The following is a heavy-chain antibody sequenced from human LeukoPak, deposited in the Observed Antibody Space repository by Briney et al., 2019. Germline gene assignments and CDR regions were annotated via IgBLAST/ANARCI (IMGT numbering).Heavy chain of an antibody. V-gene: IGHV4-39*01. J-gene: IGHJ5*02. CDR2: INHSGST. CDR1: GGSISSSSYY. D-gene: IGHD2-21*01. CDR3: ARHYSRGPTWPLDP. Sequence: ASETLSLTCTVSGGSISSSSYYWGWIRQPPGKGLEWIGEINHSGSTNYNPSLKSRVAISVDTSKNQFSLKLSSVTAADTAVYYCARHYSRGPTWPLDPWGQGTLVTVSS.